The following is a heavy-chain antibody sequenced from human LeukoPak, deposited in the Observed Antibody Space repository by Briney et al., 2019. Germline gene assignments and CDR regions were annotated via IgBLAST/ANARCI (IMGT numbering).Heavy chain of an antibody. Sequence: AGGSLRLSCAASGFTFSSYGMHWVRQAPGKGLEWVAVISYDGSNKYYADSVKGRFTISRDNSKNTLYLQMNSLRAEDTAVYYCASTGYSSSNVFDIWGQGTMVTVSS. D-gene: IGHD6-13*01. CDR1: GFTFSSYG. J-gene: IGHJ3*02. V-gene: IGHV3-30*03. CDR2: ISYDGSNK. CDR3: ASTGYSSSNVFDI.